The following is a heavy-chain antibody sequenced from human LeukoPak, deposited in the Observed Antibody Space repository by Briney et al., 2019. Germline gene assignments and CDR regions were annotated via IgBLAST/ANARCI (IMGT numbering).Heavy chain of an antibody. CDR2: INPISGGT. V-gene: IGHV1-2*06. J-gene: IGHJ6*03. CDR1: GYTFTGYY. D-gene: IGHD6-6*01. Sequence: ASVKVSCKASGYTFTGYYMHWVRQAPGHGLEWMGRINPISGGTNSAQKCQGRVTMTRNTSISTAYMELSRLRSDDTAVYYCARAEGPTAARTYYYNYYYMDVWGKGTTVTVSS. CDR3: ARAEGPTAARTYYYNYYYMDV.